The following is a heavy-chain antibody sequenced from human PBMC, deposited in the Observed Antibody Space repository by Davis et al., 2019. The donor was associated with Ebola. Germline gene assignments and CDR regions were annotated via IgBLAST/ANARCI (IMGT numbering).Heavy chain of an antibody. D-gene: IGHD3-3*01. J-gene: IGHJ3*02. CDR3: ARPRSGDGAFDT. CDR1: GYSFSSYW. CDR2: MYPGDSDG. V-gene: IGHV5-51*01. Sequence: GESLKISCQASGYSFSSYWIAWARQMPGKGLEWMGIMYPGDSDGTYNPSFQGQVTMSVDKSVSTAYLQWSSLKASDTAMYFCARPRSGDGAFDTWGQGTMVTVSS.